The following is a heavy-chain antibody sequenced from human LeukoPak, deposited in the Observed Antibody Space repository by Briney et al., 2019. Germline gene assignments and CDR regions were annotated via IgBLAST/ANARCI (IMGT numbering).Heavy chain of an antibody. Sequence: WASVKVSCKASGGTFSSYAISWVRQAPGQGLEWMGRIIPILGIANYAQKFQGRVTITADKSTSTAYMELSSLRSEDTAVYYCASSGLVYYYDSSDAFDIWGQGTMVTVSS. CDR2: IIPILGIA. D-gene: IGHD3-22*01. CDR3: ASSGLVYYYDSSDAFDI. J-gene: IGHJ3*02. CDR1: GGTFSSYA. V-gene: IGHV1-69*04.